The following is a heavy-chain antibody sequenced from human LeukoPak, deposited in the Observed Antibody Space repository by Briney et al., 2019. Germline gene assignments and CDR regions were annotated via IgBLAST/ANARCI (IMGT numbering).Heavy chain of an antibody. CDR1: GYSISGDYY. D-gene: IGHD2-2*01. J-gene: IGHJ6*03. V-gene: IGHV4-38-2*02. Sequence: SETLSLTCTVSGYSISGDYYWGWIRQPPGRGLEWIGSIHHSGSTYYNPSLKSRVTISVDTSKNQFSLKLSSVTAADTAVYYCARDSSEVPAAIEAPYYMDVWGKGTTVTVSS. CDR2: IHHSGST. CDR3: ARDSSEVPAAIEAPYYMDV.